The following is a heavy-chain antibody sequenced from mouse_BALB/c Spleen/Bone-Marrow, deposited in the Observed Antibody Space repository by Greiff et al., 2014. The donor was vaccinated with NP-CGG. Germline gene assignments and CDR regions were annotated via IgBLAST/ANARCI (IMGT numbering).Heavy chain of an antibody. V-gene: IGHV1-37*01. CDR3: GRWGDGYYYDMDY. J-gene: IGHJ4*01. Sequence: SGPDLVKPGASVKLSCKASGYSFTGYFLNWVRQSHGKSLEWIGRINPFNGDTFYNQKFKGKATLTVDKSSTTAHMELLSLTSEDSAVYYCGRWGDGYYYDMDYWGQGTTVTVSS. D-gene: IGHD2-3*01. CDR1: GYSFTGYF. CDR2: INPFNGDT.